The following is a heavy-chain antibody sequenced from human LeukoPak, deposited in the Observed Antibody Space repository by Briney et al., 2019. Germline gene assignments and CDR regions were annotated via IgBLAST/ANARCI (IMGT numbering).Heavy chain of an antibody. CDR3: ARAINHCSSTSCYSYYYYYMDV. CDR2: ISGSGGST. V-gene: IGHV3-23*01. J-gene: IGHJ6*03. Sequence: AGGSLRLSCAASGFTFSSYAMSWVRQAPGKGLEWVSAISGSGGSTYYADSVKGRFTISRDNAKNSLYLQMNSLRAEDTAVYYCARAINHCSSTSCYSYYYYYMDVWGKGTTVTVSS. CDR1: GFTFSSYA. D-gene: IGHD2-2*02.